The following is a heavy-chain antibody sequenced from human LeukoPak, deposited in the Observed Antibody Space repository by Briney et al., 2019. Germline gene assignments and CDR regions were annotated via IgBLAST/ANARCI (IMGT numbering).Heavy chain of an antibody. CDR2: MNPNSGNT. CDR3: ARESRDSSGYIN. D-gene: IGHD3-22*01. V-gene: IGHV1-8*01. CDR1: GYTFTSYD. J-gene: IGHJ4*02. Sequence: GASVKVSCKASGYTFTSYDINWVRQATGQGLEWMGWMNPNSGNTGYAQKFQGRVTMTRNTSISTAYMELSSLRSEDTAVYYCARESRDSSGYINWGQGTLVTVSS.